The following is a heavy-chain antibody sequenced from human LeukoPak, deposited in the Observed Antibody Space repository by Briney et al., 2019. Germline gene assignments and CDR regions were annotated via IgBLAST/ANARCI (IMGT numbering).Heavy chain of an antibody. CDR1: GGSISSSPYY. CDR2: IYYSGST. V-gene: IGHV4-39*01. D-gene: IGHD3-22*01. Sequence: SETLSLTCTVSGGSISSSPYYWGWIRQPPGKGLEWIGSIYYSGSTYYNPSLKSRVTISVDTSKNQFSLKLSSVTAADTAVYYCARHRMYYYDSSGRGVADAFDIWGQGTMVTVSS. CDR3: ARHRMYYYDSSGRGVADAFDI. J-gene: IGHJ3*02.